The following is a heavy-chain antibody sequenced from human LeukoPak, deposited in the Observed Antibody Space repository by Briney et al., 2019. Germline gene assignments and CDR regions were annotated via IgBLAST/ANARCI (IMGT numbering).Heavy chain of an antibody. CDR3: ARRNMTGDYGGNGDFDY. J-gene: IGHJ4*02. CDR2: INHSGST. Sequence: SSETLSLTCAVYGGSFSGYYWSWIRQPPGKGLEWIGEINHSGSTNYNPSLKSRVTISVDTSKNQFSLKLSSVTAADTAVYYCARRNMTGDYGGNGDFDYWGQGTLVTVSS. D-gene: IGHD4-23*01. CDR1: GGSFSGYY. V-gene: IGHV4-34*01.